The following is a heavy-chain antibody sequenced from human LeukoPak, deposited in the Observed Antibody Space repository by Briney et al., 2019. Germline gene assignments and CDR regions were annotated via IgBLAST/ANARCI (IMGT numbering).Heavy chain of an antibody. J-gene: IGHJ4*02. CDR3: ARADSSSWRL. CDR2: INHSGST. V-gene: IGHV4-34*01. D-gene: IGHD6-13*01. CDR1: GGSFSGYY. Sequence: SETLSLTCAVYGGSFSGYYWSWIRQPPGKGLEWIGEINHSGSTNYNPPLKSQVTISVDTSKNQLSLKLSSVTAADTAVYYCARADSSSWRLWGQGTLVTVSS.